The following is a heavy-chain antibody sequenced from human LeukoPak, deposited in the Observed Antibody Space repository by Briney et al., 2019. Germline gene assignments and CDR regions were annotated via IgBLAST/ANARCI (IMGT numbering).Heavy chain of an antibody. Sequence: GGSLRLSCAASGFTFSSYSMNWVRQAPGKGLEWVSVIYRNGSTYYAASVRGRFTISRDNSRNTMHLQMNSLTVDDTAVYYCTRDNGGYWDQGTLVTVSS. J-gene: IGHJ1*01. CDR3: TRDNGGY. CDR1: GFTFSSYS. V-gene: IGHV3-53*01. D-gene: IGHD2-2*01. CDR2: IYRNGST.